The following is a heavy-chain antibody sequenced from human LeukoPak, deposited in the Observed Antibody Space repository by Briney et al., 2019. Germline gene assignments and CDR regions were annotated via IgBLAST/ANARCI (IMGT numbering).Heavy chain of an antibody. CDR1: GFTFSDYS. V-gene: IGHV3-48*02. Sequence: GESLRLSCAASGFTFSDYSMNWVRQAPGKGLEWVSYIDGSGDTIYYADSVRGRFTISRDNAKNSLDLQMNSLRDEDTAVYYCSRRFDCWGQGTLVTVSS. CDR3: SRRFDC. CDR2: IDGSGDTI. J-gene: IGHJ4*02.